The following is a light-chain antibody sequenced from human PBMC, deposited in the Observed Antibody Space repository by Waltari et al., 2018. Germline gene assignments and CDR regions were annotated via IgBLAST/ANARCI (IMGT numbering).Light chain of an antibody. CDR1: QNIGRY. Sequence: EIVLTQSPGTLSWSPGARANLSCRASQNIGRYLVWYQQKPGQPPRLLIYEAPRRATGIPDRFSGSGSGTDFSLTISRLEPEDFAVYYCQNHERLPATFGQGTKVEIK. CDR3: QNHERLPAT. V-gene: IGKV3-20*01. J-gene: IGKJ1*01. CDR2: EAP.